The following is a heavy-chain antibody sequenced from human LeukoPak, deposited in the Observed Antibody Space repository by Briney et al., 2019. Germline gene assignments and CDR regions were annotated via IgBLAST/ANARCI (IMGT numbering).Heavy chain of an antibody. D-gene: IGHD5-12*01. CDR2: FDGNGPNT. CDR3: ARGSSSGYDPPFDY. Sequence: GGSLRLCCAASGFTFSSFAMTWVRQAPGKGLEWVSGFDGNGPNTYYADSVKGRFTISRDNAKNSLYLQMNSLRAEDTAVYYCARGSSSGYDPPFDYWGQGTLVTVSS. CDR1: GFTFSSFA. J-gene: IGHJ4*02. V-gene: IGHV3-21*01.